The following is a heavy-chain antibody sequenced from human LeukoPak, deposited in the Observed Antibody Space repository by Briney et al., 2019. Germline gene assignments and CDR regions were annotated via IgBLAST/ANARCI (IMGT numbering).Heavy chain of an antibody. CDR1: GFTFSSYA. D-gene: IGHD6-19*01. CDR3: ARVYSSGSTDY. V-gene: IGHV3-30-3*01. J-gene: IGHJ4*02. CDR2: ISYDGSNK. Sequence: GRSLRLSCAASGFTFSSYAMHWVRQAPGKGLEWVAVISYDGSNKYYADSVKGRFTISRDNSKNTLYLQMNSLRAEDTAVYYCARVYSSGSTDYWGQGTLVTVSS.